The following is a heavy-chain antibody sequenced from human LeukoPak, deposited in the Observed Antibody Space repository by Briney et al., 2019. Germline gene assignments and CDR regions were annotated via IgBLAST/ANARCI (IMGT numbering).Heavy chain of an antibody. D-gene: IGHD3-10*01. CDR1: GGSFSGYY. CDR2: IDHSGST. J-gene: IGHJ4*02. Sequence: SETLSLTCGVYGGSFSGYYWSWIRQPPGKGLEWIGEIDHSGSTNYNPSLKSRVTISRDTSKNQFSLKLSSVTAADTAVYYCARMLRGVYYDYWGQGTLVTVSS. V-gene: IGHV4-34*01. CDR3: ARMLRGVYYDY.